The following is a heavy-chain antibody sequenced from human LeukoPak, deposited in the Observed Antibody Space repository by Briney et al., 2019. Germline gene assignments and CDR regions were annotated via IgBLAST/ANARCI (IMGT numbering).Heavy chain of an antibody. CDR2: ISYDGSNK. D-gene: IGHD1-26*01. V-gene: IGHV3-30*18. J-gene: IGHJ4*02. CDR3: AKDRVGATDY. CDR1: GFTFSSYG. Sequence: GGSLRLPCAASGFTFSSYGMHWVRQAPGKGLEWVAVISYDGSNKYYADSVKGRFTISRDNSKNTLYLQMNSLRAEDTAVYYCAKDRVGATDYWGQGTLVTVSS.